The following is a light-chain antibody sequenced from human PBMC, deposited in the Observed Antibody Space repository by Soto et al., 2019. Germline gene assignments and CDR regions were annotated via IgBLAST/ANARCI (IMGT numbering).Light chain of an antibody. CDR2: DAS. CDR1: QAISSA. J-gene: IGKJ3*01. V-gene: IGKV1D-13*01. Sequence: ANQLTQSPSSLSASVGDRVTITCRASQAISSALAWYQQKPGKPPKLLIYDASTLQSGVPSRFSGTASGTDFTLTINRLQPEDFATYYCQQFNNWPVTVGPGPKVDMK. CDR3: QQFNNWPVT.